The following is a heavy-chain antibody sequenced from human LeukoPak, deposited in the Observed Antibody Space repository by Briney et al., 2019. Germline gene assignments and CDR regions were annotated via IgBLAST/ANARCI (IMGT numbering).Heavy chain of an antibody. CDR1: GGSISSYY. J-gene: IGHJ5*02. Sequence: SETLSLTCTVSGGSISSYYWSWIRQPAGKGLEWIGRIYTSGSTNYNPSLKSRVTMSVDTSKYQFSLKLSSVTAADTAVYHCARVGWSNWFDPWGQGTLVTVSS. D-gene: IGHD6-19*01. CDR2: IYTSGST. CDR3: ARVGWSNWFDP. V-gene: IGHV4-4*07.